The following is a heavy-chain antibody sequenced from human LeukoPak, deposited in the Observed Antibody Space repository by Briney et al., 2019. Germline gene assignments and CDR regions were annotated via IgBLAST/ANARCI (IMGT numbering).Heavy chain of an antibody. V-gene: IGHV1-2*02. CDR2: INPNSGDT. Sequence: GASVKVSCKTSGYTFTGYYTHWVRQAPGQGLEWMGWINPNSGDTNYAQKFQGRVTMARDTSISTAYMELSRLRSDDTAVYYCARGPSQIMENYMDVWGKGTTVTVSS. CDR3: ARGPSQIMENYMDV. CDR1: GYTFTGYY. D-gene: IGHD3-16*01. J-gene: IGHJ6*03.